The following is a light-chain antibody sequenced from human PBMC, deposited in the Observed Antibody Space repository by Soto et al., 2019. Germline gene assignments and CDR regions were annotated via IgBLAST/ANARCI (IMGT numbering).Light chain of an antibody. CDR1: QPISTW. V-gene: IGKV1-5*01. J-gene: IGKJ1*01. Sequence: ASVGDRVTITCLASQPISTWLAWYQEKPGKAPKLLIYDASSLEGGVPSRFSGSGSGTEFTLTISSLKPDDFATYYCHQYNYYRPTFGQGTKVDIK. CDR3: HQYNYYRPT. CDR2: DAS.